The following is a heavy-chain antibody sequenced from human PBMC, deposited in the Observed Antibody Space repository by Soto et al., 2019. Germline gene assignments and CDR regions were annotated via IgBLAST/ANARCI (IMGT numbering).Heavy chain of an antibody. J-gene: IGHJ6*02. V-gene: IGHV4-59*01. CDR1: GGSISSYY. CDR2: IYYSGST. D-gene: IGHD6-19*01. CDR3: ARGGRYSSGWYYYYGMDV. Sequence: LSLTCTVSGGSISSYYWSWIRQPPGKGLEWIGYIYYSGSTNYNPSLKSRVTISVDTSKNQFSLKLSSVTAADTAVYYCARGGRYSSGWYYYYGMDVWGQGTTVTVSS.